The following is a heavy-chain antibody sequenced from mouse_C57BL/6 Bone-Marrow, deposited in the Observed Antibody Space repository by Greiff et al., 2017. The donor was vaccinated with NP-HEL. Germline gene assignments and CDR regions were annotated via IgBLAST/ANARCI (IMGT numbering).Heavy chain of an antibody. J-gene: IGHJ3*01. CDR2: FYPGSGSI. V-gene: IGHV1-62-2*01. CDR3: ARREGVNWDLGWFAY. Sequence: VKLQESGAELVKPGASVKLSCKASGYTFTEYTIHWVKQRSGQGLEWIGWFYPGSGSIKYNEKFKDKATLTADKSSSTVYMELSRLTSEDSAVYFCARREGVNWDLGWFAYWGQGTLVTVSA. CDR1: GYTFTEYT. D-gene: IGHD4-1*01.